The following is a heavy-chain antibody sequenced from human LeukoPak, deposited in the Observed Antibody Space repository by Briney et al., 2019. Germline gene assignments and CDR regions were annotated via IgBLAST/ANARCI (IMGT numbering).Heavy chain of an antibody. CDR2: INHSGST. V-gene: IGHV4-34*01. CDR1: GGSISSYY. J-gene: IGHJ4*02. CDR3: ARAPSLLGYCTNGVCSAGADYFDY. D-gene: IGHD2-8*01. Sequence: SETLSLTCTVSGGSISSYYWSWIRQPPGKGLEWIGEINHSGSTNYNPSLKSRVTISVDTSKNQFSLKLSSVTAADTAVYYCARAPSLLGYCTNGVCSAGADYFDYWGQGTLVTVSS.